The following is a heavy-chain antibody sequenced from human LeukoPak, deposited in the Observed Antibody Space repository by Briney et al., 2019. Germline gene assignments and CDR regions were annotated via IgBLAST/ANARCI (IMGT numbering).Heavy chain of an antibody. V-gene: IGHV3-30*02. CDR2: IRYDGSNK. CDR3: ARADVVPAAIEG. Sequence: PGGSLRLSCAASGFTFSSYGMHWVRQAPGKGLEWVAFIRYDGSNKYYADSVKGRFTISRDNSMNTLYLQMNSLRAEDTAVYYCARADVVPAAIEGWGQGTLVTVSS. CDR1: GFTFSSYG. D-gene: IGHD2-2*01. J-gene: IGHJ4*02.